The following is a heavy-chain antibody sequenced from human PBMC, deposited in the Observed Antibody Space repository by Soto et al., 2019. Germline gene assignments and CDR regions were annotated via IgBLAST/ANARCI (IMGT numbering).Heavy chain of an antibody. D-gene: IGHD6-19*01. CDR1: GFTFTTYG. V-gene: IGHV3-30*03. CDR3: ARGTPYSSGWYYFDF. Sequence: PGGSLRLSCAASGFTFTTYGMHWVRHAPGKGLEWVAVISYDGTNKFYEDSVGGRFTISRDNSKNMLFLQMNSLRTEDTAVYYCARGTPYSSGWYYFDFWGQGTLVTVSS. CDR2: ISYDGTNK. J-gene: IGHJ4*02.